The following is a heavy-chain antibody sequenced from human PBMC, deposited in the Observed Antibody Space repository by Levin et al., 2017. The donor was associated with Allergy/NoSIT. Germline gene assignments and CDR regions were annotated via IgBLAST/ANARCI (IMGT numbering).Heavy chain of an antibody. CDR2: INHDGSEK. J-gene: IGHJ6*02. Sequence: GGSLRLSCAASGFTFSSYLMTWVRQAPGKGLEWVANINHDGSEKYYLDSVKGRFTISRDNAKNSLYLQMTSLRAEDTAVYYCARDRLYFDAYGMDVWGQGTTVTVSS. CDR1: GFTFSSYL. V-gene: IGHV3-7*01. CDR3: ARDRLYFDAYGMDV. D-gene: IGHD3-9*01.